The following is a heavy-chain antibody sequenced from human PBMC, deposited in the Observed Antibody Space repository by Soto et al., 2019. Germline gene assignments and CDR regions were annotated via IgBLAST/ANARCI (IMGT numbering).Heavy chain of an antibody. CDR3: ARSPRSIAAGELAY. CDR1: GGSIVSSNW. Sequence: SETLCLTYAVAGGSIVSSNWCPWVRQPPGKGLEWIGEIYHSGSTNYNPSLKSRVTISVDKSKNQFSLKVTSVTAADTAVYYCARSPRSIAAGELAYWGKGILVPVSS. D-gene: IGHD6-25*01. CDR2: IYHSGST. J-gene: IGHJ4*02. V-gene: IGHV4-4*02.